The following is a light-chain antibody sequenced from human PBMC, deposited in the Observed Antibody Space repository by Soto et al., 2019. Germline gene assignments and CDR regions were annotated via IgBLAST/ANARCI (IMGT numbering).Light chain of an antibody. CDR2: AAS. J-gene: IGKJ1*01. Sequence: DIQMTQPPSSLSASVGDRVTITCRASQSISSYLNWYQQKPGKAPKLLIYAASSLQSGVPSRFSGSGSETDFTLTISSLQPEDFANYYCQQSYSTPPTFGQGTKV. V-gene: IGKV1-39*01. CDR3: QQSYSTPPT. CDR1: QSISSY.